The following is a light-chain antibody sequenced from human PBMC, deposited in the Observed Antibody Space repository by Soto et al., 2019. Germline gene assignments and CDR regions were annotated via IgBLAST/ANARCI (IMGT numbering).Light chain of an antibody. CDR3: CSYAAVRIYV. J-gene: IGLJ1*01. Sequence: QSVLTQPASVSGSPGQSITISCTGTSSDVGRYNLVSWYQQHPGKGPKLMIYEGSKRPSGVSNRFSASKSGNTASLTISDLQAEDEADYYCCSYAAVRIYVFGIWTKLNVL. V-gene: IGLV2-23*01. CDR1: SSDVGRYNL. CDR2: EGS.